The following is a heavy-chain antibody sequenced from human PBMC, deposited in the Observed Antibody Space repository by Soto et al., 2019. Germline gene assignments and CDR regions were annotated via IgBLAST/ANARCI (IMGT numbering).Heavy chain of an antibody. Sequence: ASVKVSCKASGYTFTSYGISWVRQAPGQGLEWMGWISAYNGNTNYAQKLQGRVTMTTDTSTSTAYMELRSLRSDDTAVYYCARVNYGSGSYYPEPYYYYYYMDVWGKGTTVTVSS. CDR1: GYTFTSYG. CDR3: ARVNYGSGSYYPEPYYYYYYMDV. V-gene: IGHV1-18*01. D-gene: IGHD3-10*01. J-gene: IGHJ6*03. CDR2: ISAYNGNT.